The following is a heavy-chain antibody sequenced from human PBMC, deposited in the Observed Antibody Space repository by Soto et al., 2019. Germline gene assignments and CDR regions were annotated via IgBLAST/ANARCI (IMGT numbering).Heavy chain of an antibody. CDR2: ISAYNGNT. Sequence: QVQLVQSGAEVTKPGASVKVSCKASGYTFTNYGISWVRQAPGQGLECMGWISAYNGNTNYAQKLQGRVAMTTDTSTSTAYMELRSLRSDDTAVYYCARAVGAVADFVLRGQGLTMGDYLGQGTLVTVSS. D-gene: IGHD6-19*01. J-gene: IGHJ4*02. V-gene: IGHV1-18*01. CDR3: ARAVGAVADFVLRGQGLTMGDY. CDR1: GYTFTNYG.